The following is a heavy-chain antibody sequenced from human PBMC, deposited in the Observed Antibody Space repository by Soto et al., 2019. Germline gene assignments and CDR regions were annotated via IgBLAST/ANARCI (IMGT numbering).Heavy chain of an antibody. V-gene: IGHV4-59*01. CDR2: IYYTGST. CDR3: ARGLDYYAGITDALYL. J-gene: IGHJ3*01. Sequence: QVQLQESGPGLVKPSETLSLTCNVSAISTYYWSWIRQPPGKGLEWIGYIYYTGSTNYNPSLKSRVTISLDTSKNQFYLKLTSVSAVDTADYYYARGLDYYAGITDALYLWCQGTMVTVSS. D-gene: IGHD3-10*01. CDR1: AISTYY.